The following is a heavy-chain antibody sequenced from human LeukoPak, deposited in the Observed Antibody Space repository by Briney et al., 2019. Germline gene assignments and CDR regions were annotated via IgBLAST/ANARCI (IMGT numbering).Heavy chain of an antibody. D-gene: IGHD3-10*01. CDR2: INPNSGGT. V-gene: IGHV1-2*02. CDR1: GYSFTAFY. J-gene: IGHJ6*03. Sequence: ASVKVSCKASGYSFTAFYIHWVRQAPGQGLEWLGWINPNSGGTNYAQKFQGRVSMTRDTAISTVYMELSGLTSDDTAVYYWASGIWFGSFYYYMDVWGKGTTVTISS. CDR3: ASGIWFGSFYYYMDV.